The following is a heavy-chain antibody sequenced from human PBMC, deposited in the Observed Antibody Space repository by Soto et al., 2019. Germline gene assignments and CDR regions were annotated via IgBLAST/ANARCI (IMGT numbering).Heavy chain of an antibody. D-gene: IGHD5-12*01. CDR3: ARGMKVATITSYYYGMDV. V-gene: IGHV4-59*01. CDR2: IYYSGST. Sequence: TSETLSLTCTVSGGSISSYYWSWIRQPPGKGLEWIGYIYYSGSTNYNPSLKSRVTISVDTSKNQFSLKLSSVTAADTAVYYCARGMKVATITSYYYGMDVWGQGTTVTV. CDR1: GGSISSYY. J-gene: IGHJ6*02.